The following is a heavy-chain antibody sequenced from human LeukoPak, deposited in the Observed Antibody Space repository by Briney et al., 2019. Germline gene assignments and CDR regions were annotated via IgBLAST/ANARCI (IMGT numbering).Heavy chain of an antibody. CDR1: GFTLSSYA. V-gene: IGHV3-23*01. CDR3: AKESDFWSGYYTPNWFDP. D-gene: IGHD3-3*01. CDR2: ISGSGGST. Sequence: GGSLRLSCAASGFTLSSYAMSWVRQAPGKGLEWVSAISGSGGSTYYADSVKGRFTISRDNSKNTPYLQMNSLRAEDTAVYYCAKESDFWSGYYTPNWFDPWGQGTLVTVSS. J-gene: IGHJ5*02.